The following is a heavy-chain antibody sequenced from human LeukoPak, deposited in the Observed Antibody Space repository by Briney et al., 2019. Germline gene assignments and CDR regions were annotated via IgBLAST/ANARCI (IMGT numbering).Heavy chain of an antibody. CDR1: GFTFSTYA. Sequence: GGSLRLSCSASGFTFSTYATHCVRQAPGKGLEYVSAISSNGGSTYYADSVRGRFTISRDNSKKTLYLQMSSLRTEDTAVYYCVTLGLASPSDYWGQGTLVTVSS. J-gene: IGHJ4*02. CDR3: VTLGLASPSDY. D-gene: IGHD3/OR15-3a*01. V-gene: IGHV3-64D*09. CDR2: ISSNGGST.